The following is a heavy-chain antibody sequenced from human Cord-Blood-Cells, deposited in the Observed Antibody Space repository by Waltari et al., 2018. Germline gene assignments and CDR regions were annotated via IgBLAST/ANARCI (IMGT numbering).Heavy chain of an antibody. V-gene: IGHV1-8*01. CDR1: GYTFTSYD. CDR3: ARVLGIDWYFDL. Sequence: QVQLVQSGAEGKTPGASVKVSCKAFGYTFTSYDINWVRQATGQGLEWMGWMNPNSGNTGYAQKFQGRVTMTRNTSISTAYMELSSLRSEDTAVYYCARVLGIDWYFDLWGRGTLVTVSS. D-gene: IGHD7-27*01. J-gene: IGHJ2*01. CDR2: MNPNSGNT.